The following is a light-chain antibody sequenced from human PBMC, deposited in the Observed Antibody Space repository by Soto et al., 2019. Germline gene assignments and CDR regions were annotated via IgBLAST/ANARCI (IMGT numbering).Light chain of an antibody. Sequence: EIVMTQSPATLSVSPGERATLFCRASQSVSSNLAWYQQKPGQAPRLLIYGASTRATGIPSRFSGSGSGTEFTLIISTLQSEDFAVYYCQQCNTWPRTFGQGTKVEIK. CDR1: QSVSSN. CDR2: GAS. CDR3: QQCNTWPRT. J-gene: IGKJ1*01. V-gene: IGKV3-15*01.